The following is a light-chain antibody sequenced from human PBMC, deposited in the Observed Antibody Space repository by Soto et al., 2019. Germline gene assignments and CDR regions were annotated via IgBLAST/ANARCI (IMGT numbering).Light chain of an antibody. Sequence: VVTQPPSASGTPGQRVTISCSGSSSNIGSNYVYWYQQLPGTAPKLLIYRNNQRPSGVPDRFSGSKSGTSASLAISGLRSEDEADYYCAAWDDSLSAPWVFGGGTQLTVL. CDR1: SSNIGSNY. J-gene: IGLJ3*02. CDR3: AAWDDSLSAPWV. V-gene: IGLV1-47*01. CDR2: RNN.